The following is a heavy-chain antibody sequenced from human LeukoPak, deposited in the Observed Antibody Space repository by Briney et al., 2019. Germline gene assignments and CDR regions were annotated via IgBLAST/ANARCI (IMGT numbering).Heavy chain of an antibody. Sequence: SETLSLTCTVSGGSISSTNYYWGWIRQPPGKGLEWIGSIYYSGSTYYNPSLKSRVTISVDTSKNQFSLKLSSVTAADTAVHYCARLYGGNSGAFDIWGQGTMVSVSS. CDR2: IYYSGST. J-gene: IGHJ3*02. D-gene: IGHD4-23*01. CDR3: ARLYGGNSGAFDI. CDR1: GGSISSTNYY. V-gene: IGHV4-39*01.